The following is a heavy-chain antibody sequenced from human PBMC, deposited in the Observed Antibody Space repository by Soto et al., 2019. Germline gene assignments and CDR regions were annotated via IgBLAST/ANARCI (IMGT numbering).Heavy chain of an antibody. Sequence: GGSLRLSCAASGFTFDDYAMHWVRQAPGKGLEWVSGISWNSGSIGYADSVKGRFTISRDNAKNSLYLQMNSLRAEDTALYYCAKDQVGAFNYWGQGTLVTVSS. V-gene: IGHV3-9*01. CDR1: GFTFDDYA. CDR3: AKDQVGAFNY. J-gene: IGHJ4*02. CDR2: ISWNSGSI. D-gene: IGHD1-26*01.